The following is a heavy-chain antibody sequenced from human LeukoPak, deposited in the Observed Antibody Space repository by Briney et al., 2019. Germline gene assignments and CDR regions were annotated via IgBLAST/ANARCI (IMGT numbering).Heavy chain of an antibody. J-gene: IGHJ6*03. Sequence: SETLSLTCTVSGGSISSSSYYWGWIRQPPGKGLEWIGSIYYSGSTYYNPSLKSRVTISVDTSKNQFSLKLSSVTAADTAVYYCARRYYDSSCYYYYYYMDVWGKGTTVTVSS. D-gene: IGHD3-22*01. CDR3: ARRYYDSSCYYYYYYMDV. CDR2: IYYSGST. CDR1: GGSISSSSYY. V-gene: IGHV4-39*01.